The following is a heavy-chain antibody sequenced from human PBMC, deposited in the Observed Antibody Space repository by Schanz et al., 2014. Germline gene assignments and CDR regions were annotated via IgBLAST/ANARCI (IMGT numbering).Heavy chain of an antibody. J-gene: IGHJ4*02. CDR3: AYYDVLTGFDY. CDR1: GFTFRSYG. CDR2: ISGSGGST. Sequence: VQLVESGGGVVQPGRSLRLSCAASGFTFRSYGMHWVRQAPGQGLEWVSAISGSGGSTYYADSVKGRFTISRDNSKNTLYLQINNLRAEDTAVYYCAYYDVLTGFDYWGQGTQVTVSS. D-gene: IGHD3-9*01. V-gene: IGHV3-23*04.